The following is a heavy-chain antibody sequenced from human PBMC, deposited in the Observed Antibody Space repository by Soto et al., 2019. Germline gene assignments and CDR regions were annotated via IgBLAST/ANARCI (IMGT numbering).Heavy chain of an antibody. CDR1: GFTFSSYG. Sequence: GGSLRLSCAASGFTFSSYGMHWVRQAPGKGLEWVAVISYDGSNKYYADSVKGRFTISRDNSKNTLYLQMNSLRAEDTAVYYCAKETPEGYYYDSSGYYCDYWGQGTLVTVSS. CDR2: ISYDGSNK. CDR3: AKETPEGYYYDSSGYYCDY. J-gene: IGHJ4*02. D-gene: IGHD3-22*01. V-gene: IGHV3-30*18.